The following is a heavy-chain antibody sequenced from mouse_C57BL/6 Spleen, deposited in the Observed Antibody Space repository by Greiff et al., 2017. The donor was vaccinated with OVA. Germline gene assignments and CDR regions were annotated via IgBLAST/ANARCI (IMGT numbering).Heavy chain of an antibody. D-gene: IGHD1-1*01. V-gene: IGHV1-42*01. Sequence: EVQLQQSGPELVKPGASVKISCKASGYSFTGYYMNWVKQSPETSLEWIGEINPSTGGTTYNQKFKAKATLTVDKSSSTAYMQLKSLTSEDSAVYYCARYGAYWGQGTLVTVSA. J-gene: IGHJ3*01. CDR2: INPSTGGT. CDR3: ARYGAY. CDR1: GYSFTGYY.